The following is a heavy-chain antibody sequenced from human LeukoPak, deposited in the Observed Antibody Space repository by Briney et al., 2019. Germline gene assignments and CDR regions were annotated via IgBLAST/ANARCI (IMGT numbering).Heavy chain of an antibody. J-gene: IGHJ6*03. D-gene: IGHD2-15*01. CDR1: GGTISTSLYY. Sequence: SETLSLTCSVSGGTISTSLYYWGWIRQPPGKGLEWIGSLYYSGRTYYNPSLKSRVTISINTSKNQFSLRLTSVTAADTAVYYCARGTGYCGGGSCYGEYYYYYYMDVWGKGTTVTVSS. CDR3: ARGTGYCGGGSCYGEYYYYYYMDV. CDR2: LYYSGRT. V-gene: IGHV4-39*01.